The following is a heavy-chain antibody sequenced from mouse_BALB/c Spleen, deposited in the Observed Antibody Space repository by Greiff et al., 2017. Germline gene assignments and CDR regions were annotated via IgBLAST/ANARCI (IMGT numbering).Heavy chain of an antibody. Sequence: VKLMESGAELVRPGTSVKVSCKASGYAFTNYLIEWVKQRPGQGLEWIGVINPGSGGTNYNEKFKGKATLTADKSSSTAYMQLSSLTSDDSAVYFCARSGYYQGFAYWGQGTLVTVSA. D-gene: IGHD3-1*01. CDR2: INPGSGGT. CDR1: GYAFTNYL. J-gene: IGHJ3*01. V-gene: IGHV1-54*01. CDR3: ARSGYYQGFAY.